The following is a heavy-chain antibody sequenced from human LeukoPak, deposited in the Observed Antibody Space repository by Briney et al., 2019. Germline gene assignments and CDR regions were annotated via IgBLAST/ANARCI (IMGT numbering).Heavy chain of an antibody. V-gene: IGHV3-11*01. CDR2: ISTTGGDT. CDR1: RFTFSDRY. J-gene: IGHJ3*01. D-gene: IGHD1-1*01. Sequence: GGSLRLSCAASRFTFSDRYMAWLRQAPGKGLEWISYISTTGGDTYYSDSVKGRFTVSRDNAKKSLYLQMSSLRVEDTAVYYCARDGHNIGGAFDVWGQGTVVTVSS. CDR3: ARDGHNIGGAFDV.